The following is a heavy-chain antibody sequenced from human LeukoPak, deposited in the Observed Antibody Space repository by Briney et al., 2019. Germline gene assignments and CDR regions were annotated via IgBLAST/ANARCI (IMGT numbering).Heavy chain of an antibody. CDR3: AKDKTAFDAFDI. Sequence: GGSLRLSCAASGFTFSNFAMSWVRQAPGKGLEWVSTITSSGGSTYYADSVKGRFTISRDNSKNTLYLQMNSLRAEDTALYCCAKDKTAFDAFDIWGQGTMVTVSS. CDR1: GFTFSNFA. CDR2: ITSSGGST. V-gene: IGHV3-23*01. J-gene: IGHJ3*02. D-gene: IGHD5-18*01.